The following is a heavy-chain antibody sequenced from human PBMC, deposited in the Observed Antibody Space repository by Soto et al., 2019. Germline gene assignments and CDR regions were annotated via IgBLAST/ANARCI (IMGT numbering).Heavy chain of an antibody. Sequence: GASVKVSCKSSGYSFTGYYMHWVRQAPGQGLEWMGWINPNSGGTNYAQKFQGRVTMTRDTSVSTAYMELSRLRSDDTAVYHCARVGQRKLAARPYYYGMDVWGQGTTVTVSS. CDR1: GYSFTGYY. CDR3: ARVGQRKLAARPYYYGMDV. D-gene: IGHD6-6*01. CDR2: INPNSGGT. J-gene: IGHJ6*02. V-gene: IGHV1-2*02.